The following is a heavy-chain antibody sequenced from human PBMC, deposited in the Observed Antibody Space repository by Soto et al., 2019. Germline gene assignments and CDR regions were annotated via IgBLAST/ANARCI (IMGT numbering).Heavy chain of an antibody. V-gene: IGHV1-69*12. J-gene: IGHJ6*02. Sequence: QVQLVQSGAEVKKPGSSVKVSCKASGGTFSSYAISWVRQAPGQGLEWMGGIIPIVGTANYAQKFQGRVTITADESTSTAYMELSSLSSEDTAVYYCASGDYDFWSGPGGGMDVWGQGTTFTVSS. D-gene: IGHD3-3*01. CDR1: GGTFSSYA. CDR3: ASGDYDFWSGPGGGMDV. CDR2: IIPIVGTA.